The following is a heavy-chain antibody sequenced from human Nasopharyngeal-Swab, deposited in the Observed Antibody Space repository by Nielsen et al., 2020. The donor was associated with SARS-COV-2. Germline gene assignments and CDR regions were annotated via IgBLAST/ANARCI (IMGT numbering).Heavy chain of an antibody. CDR1: GGSISSSSYY. Sequence: SETLSLSCTVSGGSISSSSYYLGWIRQPPGKGLEWIGSIYYSGSTYYNPSLKSRVTISVDTSKNQFSLKLSSVTAADTAVYYCARQQWLVYFDYWGQGTLVTVSS. J-gene: IGHJ4*02. D-gene: IGHD6-19*01. CDR2: IYYSGST. CDR3: ARQQWLVYFDY. V-gene: IGHV4-39*01.